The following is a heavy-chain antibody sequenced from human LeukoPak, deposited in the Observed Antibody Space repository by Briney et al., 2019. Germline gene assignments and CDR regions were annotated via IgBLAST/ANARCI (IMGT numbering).Heavy chain of an antibody. D-gene: IGHD3-22*01. Sequence: SETLSLTCTVSGGSISSSSYYWGWIRQPPGKGLEWIASIYYSGSTYYNPSLKSRVTISVDTSKNQFSLKLSSVTAADTAVYYCAREKDYYDSSGYFDYWGQGTLVTVSS. J-gene: IGHJ4*02. CDR3: AREKDYYDSSGYFDY. V-gene: IGHV4-39*07. CDR2: IYYSGST. CDR1: GGSISSSSYY.